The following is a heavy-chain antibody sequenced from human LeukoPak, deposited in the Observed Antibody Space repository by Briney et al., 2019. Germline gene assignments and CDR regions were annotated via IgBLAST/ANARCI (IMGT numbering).Heavy chain of an antibody. CDR2: IDFTGSTI. V-gene: IGHV3-48*04. J-gene: IGHJ4*02. Sequence: GGSLRLSCAASGFTFSSYWMSWVRQAPGKGLEWVSYIDFTGSTIFYADSVKGRFTISRDNAKNSVYLQMNSLRAEDTALYYCARASLYDNSAYYLDYWGQGTLVTVSS. CDR3: ARASLYDNSAYYLDY. D-gene: IGHD3-22*01. CDR1: GFTFSSYW.